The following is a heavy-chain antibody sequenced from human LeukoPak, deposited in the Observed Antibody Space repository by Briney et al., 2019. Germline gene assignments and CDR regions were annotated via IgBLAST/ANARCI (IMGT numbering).Heavy chain of an antibody. D-gene: IGHD2-2*01. CDR3: ARDLERDIVVVPAAPGGY. Sequence: GGSLRLSCAASGFTFSSYGMHWVRQAPGKGLEWVAVISYDGSNKYYADSVKGRFTISRDNSKNTLYLQMNSLRAEDTAVYYCARDLERDIVVVPAAPGGYWGQGTLVTVSS. CDR1: GFTFSSYG. V-gene: IGHV3-30*03. J-gene: IGHJ4*02. CDR2: ISYDGSNK.